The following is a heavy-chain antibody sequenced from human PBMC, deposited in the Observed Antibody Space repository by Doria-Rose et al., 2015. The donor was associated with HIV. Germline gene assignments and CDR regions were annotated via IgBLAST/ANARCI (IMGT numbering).Heavy chain of an antibody. CDR2: FDPGDGET. V-gene: IGHV1-24*01. CDR3: ATGLLVRGVIVTFGFDF. CDR1: TLTELS. Sequence: TLTELSMHWVRQVPGKGLEWMGGFDPGDGETIYAQKFQGRVRMTEDTSTDTAYMELSSLTSEDTAVYYCATGLLVRGVIVTFGFDFWGQGTLVTVSS. D-gene: IGHD3-10*01. J-gene: IGHJ4*02.